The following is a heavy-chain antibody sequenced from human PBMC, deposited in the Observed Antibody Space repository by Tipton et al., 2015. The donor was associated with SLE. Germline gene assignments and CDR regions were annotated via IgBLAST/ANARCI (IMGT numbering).Heavy chain of an antibody. CDR3: ARRQGKQLGAFDI. CDR1: GYTFTRFG. V-gene: IGHV1-18*01. CDR2: VSAYNGDT. Sequence: QLVQSGAEVKKPGASVMVSCKASGYTFTRFGIGWVRLAPGQGLEWMGWVSAYNGDTYYAHKFQGRVTMTTNTSTSTAYMDLRSLRSDDTAVYYCARRQGKQLGAFDIWGQGTMVTVSS. D-gene: IGHD6-13*01. J-gene: IGHJ3*02.